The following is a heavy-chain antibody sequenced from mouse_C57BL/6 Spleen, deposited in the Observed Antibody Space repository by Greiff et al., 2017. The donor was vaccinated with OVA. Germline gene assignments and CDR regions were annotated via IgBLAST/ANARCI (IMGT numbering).Heavy chain of an antibody. Sequence: QVQLQQSGPGLVQPSQSLSITCTVSGFSLTSYGVHWVRQSPGKGLEWLGVLWRGGSTDYNAAFMSRLSITKDNSKSQVFFKMNSLQADDTAIYYCAKEGGYDYDGGYYFDYWGQGTTLTVSS. D-gene: IGHD2-4*01. CDR3: AKEGGYDYDGGYYFDY. CDR2: LWRGGST. CDR1: GFSLTSYG. J-gene: IGHJ2*01. V-gene: IGHV2-5*01.